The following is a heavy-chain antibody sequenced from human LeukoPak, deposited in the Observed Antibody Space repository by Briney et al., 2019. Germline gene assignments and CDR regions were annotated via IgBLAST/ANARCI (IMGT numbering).Heavy chain of an antibody. Sequence: VASVKVSCKASGYTFTSYDINWVRQATGQGLEWMGWMNPNSGNTGYAQKFQGRITMTRNTSISTAYMELSSLRSEDTAVYYCARGPAKGRDTAMVLKYNWFDPWGQGTLVTVSS. CDR1: GYTFTSYD. J-gene: IGHJ5*02. CDR2: MNPNSGNT. D-gene: IGHD5-18*01. CDR3: ARGPAKGRDTAMVLKYNWFDP. V-gene: IGHV1-8*01.